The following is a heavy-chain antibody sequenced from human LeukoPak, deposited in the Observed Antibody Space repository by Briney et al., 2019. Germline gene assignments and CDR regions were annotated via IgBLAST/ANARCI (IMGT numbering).Heavy chain of an antibody. J-gene: IGHJ3*02. CDR1: GFTFDDYG. V-gene: IGHV3-23*01. CDR2: ISAGGDGT. CDR3: AKSLLTTAAGTGRAFDI. D-gene: IGHD2/OR15-2a*01. Sequence: GGSLRLSCAASGFTFDDYGMSWVRQAPGKGLEWVSGISAGGDGTYHADPVKGLFTISRDNSKNTLFLQMNNLRAEDTAKYYCAKSLLTTAAGTGRAFDIWGQGTMVTVSS.